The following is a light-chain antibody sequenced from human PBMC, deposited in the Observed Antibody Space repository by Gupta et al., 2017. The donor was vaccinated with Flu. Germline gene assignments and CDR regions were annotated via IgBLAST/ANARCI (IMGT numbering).Light chain of an antibody. Sequence: TSNTTSPGDTLTCSDASWYHQKPVQAPVLIIYANNIRPSGAPARFSGSSSGNTASVTISWAQAEEEADYYSNSRYSRDNHQAVFGGGTKLTVL. V-gene: IGLV3-19*01. CDR2: ANN. J-gene: IGLJ2*01. CDR3: NSRYSRDNHQAV. CDR1: TLTCSD.